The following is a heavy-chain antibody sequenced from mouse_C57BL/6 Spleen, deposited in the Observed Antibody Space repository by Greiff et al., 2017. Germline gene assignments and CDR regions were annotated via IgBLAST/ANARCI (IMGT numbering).Heavy chain of an antibody. V-gene: IGHV1-5*01. CDR1: GYTFTSYW. CDR2: IYPGNSDT. Sequence: EVQLQQSGTVLARPGASVKMSCKTSGYTFTSYWMHWVKQRPGQGLEWIGAIYPGNSDTSYNQKFKGKAKLTAVTSASTAYMELSSLTNEDSAVYYCTRSPIYYDYDPWFAYWGQGTLVTVSA. CDR3: TRSPIYYDYDPWFAY. D-gene: IGHD2-4*01. J-gene: IGHJ3*01.